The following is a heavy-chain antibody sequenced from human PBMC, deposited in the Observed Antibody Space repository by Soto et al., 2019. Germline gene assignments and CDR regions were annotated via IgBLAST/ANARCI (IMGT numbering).Heavy chain of an antibody. CDR1: GFTFSSYS. V-gene: IGHV3-21*01. J-gene: IGHJ6*02. Sequence: PGGSLRLSCAASGFTFSSYSMNWVRQAPGKGLEWVSSISSSSSYIYYADSVKGRFTISRDNAKNSLYLQMNSLRAEDTAVYYCARLAERITIFGVVRYYYYGMDVWGQGTTVTV. CDR3: ARLAERITIFGVVRYYYYGMDV. D-gene: IGHD3-3*01. CDR2: ISSSSSYI.